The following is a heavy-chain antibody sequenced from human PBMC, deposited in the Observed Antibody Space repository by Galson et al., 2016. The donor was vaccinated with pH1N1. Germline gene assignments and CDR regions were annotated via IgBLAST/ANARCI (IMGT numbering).Heavy chain of an antibody. CDR2: ISSSSIYT. V-gene: IGHV3-11*06. D-gene: IGHD5-18*01. CDR3: ARTRGYSYGSFDY. CDR1: GFTFSDYY. Sequence: SLRLSCAASGFTFSDYYMRWIRQAPGKGLEWVSYISSSSIYTHYADSVKGRFTISRDNARNSLYLQMNSLRAEDAAVYYCARTRGYSYGSFDYWGQGTLVTVSS. J-gene: IGHJ4*02.